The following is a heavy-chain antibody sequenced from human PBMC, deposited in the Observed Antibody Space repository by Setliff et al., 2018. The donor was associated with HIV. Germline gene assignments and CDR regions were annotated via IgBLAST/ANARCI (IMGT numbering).Heavy chain of an antibody. V-gene: IGHV2-5*01. CDR3: AHGRTGIAPPDFDY. J-gene: IGHJ4*02. CDR1: GFSLTPRGAS. Sequence: SGPTLVNPTQTLTLTCTFSGFSLTPRGASVGWIRQPPGRALEWLALIYWNGDERYSASLQGRLSIAKDASRNQVVLTLTNMSPDDTATYFCAHGRTGIAPPDFDYWGPGSLVTVSS. D-gene: IGHD7-27*01. CDR2: IYWNGDE.